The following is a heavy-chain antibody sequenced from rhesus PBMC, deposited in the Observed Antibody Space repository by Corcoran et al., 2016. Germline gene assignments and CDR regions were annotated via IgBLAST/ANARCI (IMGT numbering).Heavy chain of an antibody. CDR2: IGGSSGST. V-gene: IGHV4-127*01. CDR3: ARIYDSGYFDY. D-gene: IGHD3-28*01. CDR1: GYSISSGYG. Sequence: QVQLQESGPGLVKPSETLSLTCAVSGYSISSGYGWSWIRQPPGKGLEWIGYIGGSSGSTNYKPSLKSRVTISKDTSKNQFSLKRSSVTAADTAVYYCARIYDSGYFDYWGQGVLVTVSS. J-gene: IGHJ4*01.